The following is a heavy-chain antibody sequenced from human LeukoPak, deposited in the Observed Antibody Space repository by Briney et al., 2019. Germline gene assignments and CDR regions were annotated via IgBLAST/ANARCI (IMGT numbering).Heavy chain of an antibody. J-gene: IGHJ5*02. CDR1: GFTFSSYS. CDR2: ISSSSSYI. V-gene: IGHV3-21*01. D-gene: IGHD6-19*01. CDR3: ARDGAVAGTGYWFDP. Sequence: PGGSLRLSCAASGFTFSSYSMNWVRQAPGKGLEWVSSISSSSSYIYYADSVKGRITISRDNAKNSLYPQMNSLRAEDTAVYYCARDGAVAGTGYWFDPWGQGTLVSVSS.